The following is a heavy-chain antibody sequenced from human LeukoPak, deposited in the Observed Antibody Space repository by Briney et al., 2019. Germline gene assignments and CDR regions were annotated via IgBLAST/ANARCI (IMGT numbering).Heavy chain of an antibody. D-gene: IGHD3-10*02. CDR1: GFTFSSYE. CDR3: AELGITMIGGV. Sequence: HTGGSLRLSCAASGFTFSSYEMNWVRQAPGKGLEWVSYISSSGSTIYYADFVKRRFTISRDNAKNSLYLQMNSLRAEDTAVYYCAELGITMIGGVWGKGTTVTISS. J-gene: IGHJ6*04. V-gene: IGHV3-48*03. CDR2: ISSSGSTI.